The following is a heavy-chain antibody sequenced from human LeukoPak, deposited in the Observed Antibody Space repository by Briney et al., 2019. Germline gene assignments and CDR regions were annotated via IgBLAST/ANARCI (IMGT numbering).Heavy chain of an antibody. CDR3: ARYDSHYVDY. Sequence: GGSLRLSCAASGFTFNRDWMHWVRQAPGKGLIWVSRINSDVNSVAYAASVKGRFTISRDNAKNTLYLQMNSLRAEDTAVYYCARYDSHYVDYWGQGTLVTVSS. CDR1: GFTFNRDW. D-gene: IGHD3-9*01. V-gene: IGHV3-74*01. CDR2: INSDVNSV. J-gene: IGHJ4*02.